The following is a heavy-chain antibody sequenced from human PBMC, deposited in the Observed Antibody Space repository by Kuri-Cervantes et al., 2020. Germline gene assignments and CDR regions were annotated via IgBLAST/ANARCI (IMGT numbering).Heavy chain of an antibody. CDR3: ARDILKLGNPYYYYYGMDV. J-gene: IGHJ6*02. Sequence: GGSLRLSCAAPGFTFSSYSMNWVRQAPGKGLEWVAVIWYDGSNKYYADSVKGRFTISRDNSKNTLYLQMNSLRAEDTAVYYCARDILKLGNPYYYYYGMDVWGQGTTVTVSS. D-gene: IGHD7-27*01. V-gene: IGHV3-33*08. CDR1: GFTFSSYS. CDR2: IWYDGSNK.